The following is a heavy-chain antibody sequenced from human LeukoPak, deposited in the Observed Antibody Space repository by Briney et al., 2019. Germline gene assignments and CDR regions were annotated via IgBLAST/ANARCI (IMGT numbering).Heavy chain of an antibody. Sequence: SVGYLRLSCAASGFCFSNAWMSWVRQSPGKGLDLVARIKSKTDGGPADYAAPAKDTSSTSREDTNNAPDLQMNSLKTDDTAVNYCTTTPTSGWYAGYWGQGTLVTVSS. J-gene: IGHJ4*02. CDR2: IKSKTDGGPA. CDR1: GFCFSNAW. D-gene: IGHD6-19*01. CDR3: TTTPTSGWYAGY. V-gene: IGHV3-15*01.